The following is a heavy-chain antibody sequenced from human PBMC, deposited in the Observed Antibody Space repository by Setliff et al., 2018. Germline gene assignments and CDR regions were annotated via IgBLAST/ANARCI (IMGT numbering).Heavy chain of an antibody. CDR3: ARALGATITHFDY. CDR1: GYSFTGYF. Sequence: ASVKVSCKASGYSFTGYFMHWVRQAPGQGLEWMGRISAYNGNTNYAQKLQGRVTMTTDTSTSTAYMELSRLRSDDTAVYYCARALGATITHFDYWGQGTLVTVSS. CDR2: ISAYNGNT. J-gene: IGHJ4*02. D-gene: IGHD1-26*01. V-gene: IGHV1-18*04.